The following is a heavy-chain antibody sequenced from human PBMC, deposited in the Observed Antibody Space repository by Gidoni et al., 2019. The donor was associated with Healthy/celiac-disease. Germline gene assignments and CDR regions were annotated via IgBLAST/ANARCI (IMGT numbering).Heavy chain of an antibody. Sequence: QVQLQESGPGLVKPSETLSLTCTVSGGSISSYYWSLIRQPPGKGLEWIGYIYYSGSTNYNPSLKSRVTISVDTSKNQFSRKLSVVTAADTAVYYCASRRIRVGELMDTFDIWGQGTMVTVSS. V-gene: IGHV4-59*01. D-gene: IGHD3-10*01. CDR3: ASRRIRVGELMDTFDI. J-gene: IGHJ3*02. CDR2: IYYSGST. CDR1: GGSISSYY.